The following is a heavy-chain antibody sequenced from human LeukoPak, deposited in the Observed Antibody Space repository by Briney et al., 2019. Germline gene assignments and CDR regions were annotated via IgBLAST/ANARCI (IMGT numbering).Heavy chain of an antibody. V-gene: IGHV3-33*02. CDR2: MWYDGSIK. D-gene: IGHD5-24*01. Sequence: PGRSLRLSCAASGFTFSNYGMHWVRQAPGKGLEWLAIMWYDGSIKYYADSAKGRFTISRDNSKNTVFLQMNSLRAEDTAVYYCARRRDGYNYYYYYYMDVWGKGTTVTVSS. CDR3: ARRRDGYNYYYYYYMDV. CDR1: GFTFSNYG. J-gene: IGHJ6*03.